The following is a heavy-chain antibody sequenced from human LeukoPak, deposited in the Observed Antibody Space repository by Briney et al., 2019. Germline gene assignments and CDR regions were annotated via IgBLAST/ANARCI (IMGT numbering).Heavy chain of an antibody. V-gene: IGHV5-51*01. J-gene: IGHJ6*03. CDR1: GYSFTSYW. D-gene: IGHD3-3*01. Sequence: GESLKISCKGSGYSFTSYWIGWVRQMPGKGLEWMGIIYPGDSDTRYSPSFQGQVTISADKSISTDYLQWSSLKASDTAMYYCARLETATYYYYYMDVWGKGTTVTVSS. CDR2: IYPGDSDT. CDR3: ARLETATYYYYYMDV.